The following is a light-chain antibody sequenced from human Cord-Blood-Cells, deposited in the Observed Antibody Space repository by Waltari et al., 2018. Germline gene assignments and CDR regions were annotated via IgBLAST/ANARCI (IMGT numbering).Light chain of an antibody. CDR1: SSDVGGYNY. J-gene: IGLJ3*02. CDR3: SSYTSSSTWV. CDR2: DVS. V-gene: IGLV2-14*01. Sequence: QSALTLPASVSGSPGQSITIPGTGTSSDVGGYNYVSWYQQNQGKAPKLMIYDVSNRPSGVSNRFSGSKSGNTASLTISGLQAEDEADYYCSSYTSSSTWVFGGGTKLTVL.